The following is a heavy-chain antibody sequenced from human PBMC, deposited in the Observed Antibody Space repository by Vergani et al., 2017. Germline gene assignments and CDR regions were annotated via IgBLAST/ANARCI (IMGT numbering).Heavy chain of an antibody. Sequence: QVQLVQSGAEVKKPGASVKVSCKASGYTFTGYYMHWVRQAPGQGLEWMGWISAYNGNTNYAQKLQGRVTMTTDTSTSTAYMELRSLRSDDTAVYYWARDPVAYFSKTTRRYGMDVWGQGTTVTVSS. V-gene: IGHV1-18*04. CDR1: GYTFTGYY. CDR2: ISAYNGNT. D-gene: IGHD2-2*01. J-gene: IGHJ6*02. CDR3: ARDPVAYFSKTTRRYGMDV.